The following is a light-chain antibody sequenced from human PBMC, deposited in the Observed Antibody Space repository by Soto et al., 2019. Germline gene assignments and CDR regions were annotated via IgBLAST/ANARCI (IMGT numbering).Light chain of an antibody. CDR3: QQYNSYSPWT. CDR2: DAS. CDR1: QSISSW. V-gene: IGKV1-5*01. J-gene: IGKJ1*01. Sequence: DIQMTQSPSTLSASVGDRVTITCRASQSISSWLAWYQQKPGKAPKLLIYDASRLESGVPSRFSGSVSGTEFTLTISSLQPDDFATYYCQQYNSYSPWTFGQGTKVDIK.